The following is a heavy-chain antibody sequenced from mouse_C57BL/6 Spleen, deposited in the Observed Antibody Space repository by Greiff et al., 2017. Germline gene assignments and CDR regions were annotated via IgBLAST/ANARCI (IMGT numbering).Heavy chain of an antibody. V-gene: IGHV1-15*01. D-gene: IGHD2-5*01. CDR1: GYTFTDYE. Sequence: QVQLQQSGAELVRPGASVTLSCKASGYTFTDYEMHWVKQTPVHGLEWNGAIDPETGGTAYNQRFKGKAILTADKSSSTAYMELRSLTSEDSAVYYCTTYYSNYGCFYYWGQGTTRTVSS. CDR2: IDPETGGT. CDR3: TTYYSNYGCFYY. J-gene: IGHJ2*01.